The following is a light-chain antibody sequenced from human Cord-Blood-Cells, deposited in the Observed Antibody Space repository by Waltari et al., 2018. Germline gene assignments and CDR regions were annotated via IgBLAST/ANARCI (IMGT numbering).Light chain of an antibody. CDR2: EVS. Sequence: ALTQPPSASGSPGQSVTISCTGPSSDVGGYNYVSWYQQHPGKAPKLMIYEVSKRPSGVPDRFSGSKSGNTASLTVSGLQAEDEADYYCSSYAGSNNYVFGTGTKVTVL. V-gene: IGLV2-8*01. CDR3: SSYAGSNNYV. CDR1: SSDVGGYNY. J-gene: IGLJ1*01.